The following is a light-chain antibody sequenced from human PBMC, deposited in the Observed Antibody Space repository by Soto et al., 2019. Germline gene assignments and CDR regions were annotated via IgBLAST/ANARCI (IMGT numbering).Light chain of an antibody. Sequence: QSVLTQPASVSGSPGQSITISCTGTSSDVGGYNYVSWYQQHPGKAPKLMIYDVSNRPSGVSNRCSGSKSANTASLTSSGLQAEDEADYYCSSYTSSSTPVFGTGTQVTVL. CDR3: SSYTSSSTPV. J-gene: IGLJ1*01. V-gene: IGLV2-14*01. CDR2: DVS. CDR1: SSDVGGYNY.